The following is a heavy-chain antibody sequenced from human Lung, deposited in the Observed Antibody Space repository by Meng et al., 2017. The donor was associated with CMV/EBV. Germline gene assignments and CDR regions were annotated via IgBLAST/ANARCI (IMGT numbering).Heavy chain of an antibody. D-gene: IGHD2-2*01. Sequence: AXVXVSCKASGHSFSGYYIHWLRQAPGQGPEWMGWISPNSGDTNYAQKFQGRVTMTRDTSTITVYMELTRLTSDDTAVYYCARAAYTSFFDFWGQGTLVTVSS. CDR2: ISPNSGDT. CDR1: GHSFSGYY. V-gene: IGHV1-2*02. CDR3: ARAAYTSFFDF. J-gene: IGHJ4*02.